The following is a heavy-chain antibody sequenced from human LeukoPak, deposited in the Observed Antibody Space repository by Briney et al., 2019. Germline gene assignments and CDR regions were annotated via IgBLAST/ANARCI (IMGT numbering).Heavy chain of an antibody. CDR1: GFTFSSYG. CDR2: IRYDGSNK. Sequence: GGPLRLSCAASGFTFSSYGMHWVRQAPGKGLEWVAFIRYDGSNKYYADSVKGRFTISRDNSKNTLYLQMNSLRAEDTAVYYCAKDSIYTPYGNYYMDVWGKGTTVTISS. D-gene: IGHD3-10*01. V-gene: IGHV3-30*02. CDR3: AKDSIYTPYGNYYMDV. J-gene: IGHJ6*03.